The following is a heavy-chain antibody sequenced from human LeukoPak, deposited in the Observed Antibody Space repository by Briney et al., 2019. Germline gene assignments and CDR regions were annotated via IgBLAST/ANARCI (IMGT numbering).Heavy chain of an antibody. CDR2: ISYDGSNK. V-gene: IGHV3-30*18. Sequence: GRSLRLSCAASGFTFSSYGMHWVRQAPGKGLEWVAVISYDGSNKYYADSVKGRFTISRGNSKNTLYLQMNSLRAEDTAVYYCAKDLVGATDYWGQGTLVTVSS. CDR1: GFTFSSYG. CDR3: AKDLVGATDY. J-gene: IGHJ4*02. D-gene: IGHD1-26*01.